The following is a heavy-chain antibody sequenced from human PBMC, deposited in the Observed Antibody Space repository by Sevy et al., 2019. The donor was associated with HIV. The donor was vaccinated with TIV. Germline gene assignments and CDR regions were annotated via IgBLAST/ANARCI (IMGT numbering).Heavy chain of an antibody. D-gene: IGHD2-15*01. J-gene: IGHJ3*02. CDR3: AGSSGDDAFDI. CDR1: GFTFSSYG. CDR2: ISYDGSNK. Sequence: GGSLRLSCAASGFTFSSYGMHWVRQAPGKGLEWVAVISYDGSNKYYADSVKGRFTISRDNSKNTLYLQMNSLRAEDTAVYYCAGSSGDDAFDIWGQGTMVTVSS. V-gene: IGHV3-30*03.